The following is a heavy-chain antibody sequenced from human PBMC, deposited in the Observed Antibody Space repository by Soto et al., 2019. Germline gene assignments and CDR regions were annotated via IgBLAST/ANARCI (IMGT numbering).Heavy chain of an antibody. CDR3: GGVGAAAGREFHLPY. D-gene: IGHD6-19*01. CDR2: IYSGGST. CDR1: GFTVSSNY. Sequence: EVQLVESGGGLVQPGGSLRLSCAASGFTVSSNYMSWVRQAPGKGLEWVSVIYSGGSTYYADSVKGRFTISRHNSKNTLYLKRNSLGAEYTAVYYGGGVGAAAGREFHLPYGAQGPLPPLSS. V-gene: IGHV3-53*04. J-gene: IGHJ4*02.